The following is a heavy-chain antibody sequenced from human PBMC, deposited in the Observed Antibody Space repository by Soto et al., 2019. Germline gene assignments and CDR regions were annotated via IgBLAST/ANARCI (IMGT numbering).Heavy chain of an antibody. D-gene: IGHD3-22*01. V-gene: IGHV3-21*01. CDR3: VRARSTDSRPDY. Sequence: PGGSLRHSCAASGFTFSLYSMIWVRQDPGKGLEWVASITSSSSYIYYEHSLKGRFTISRDNAKNSLCLQLDSLRDEDTAVYFCVRARSTDSRPDYWGQGT. J-gene: IGHJ4*02. CDR2: ITSSSSYI. CDR1: GFTFSLYS.